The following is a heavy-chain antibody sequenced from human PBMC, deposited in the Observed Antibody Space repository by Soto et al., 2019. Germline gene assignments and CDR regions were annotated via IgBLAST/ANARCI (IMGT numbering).Heavy chain of an antibody. Sequence: GGSLRLSCSASGFTFSSYDMHWVRQGPGKGLEWVSAIGTAGDTNYAGSVKGRFTISRDNSKSALSLQMNSLRAEDTAVYYCAKRTSVPGGHLDDYWGQGTLVTVSS. CDR2: IGTAGDT. J-gene: IGHJ4*02. D-gene: IGHD4-17*01. CDR1: GFTFSSYD. V-gene: IGHV3-13*04. CDR3: AKRTSVPGGHLDDY.